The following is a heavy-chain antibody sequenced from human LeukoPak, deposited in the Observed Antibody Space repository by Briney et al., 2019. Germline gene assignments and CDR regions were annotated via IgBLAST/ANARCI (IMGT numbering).Heavy chain of an antibody. CDR3: AKAPVTTCRGAYCYPFDY. J-gene: IGHJ4*02. V-gene: IGHV3-23*01. CDR2: ISDSDNT. Sequence: GGSLRLSCAASGFTLSSYAMSWVRQAPGKGLEWVSAISDSDNTYHADSVKGRFTISRDSSKNTLFLQMNRLRPEDAAVYYCAKAPVTTCRGAYCYPFDYWGQGTLVTVSS. CDR1: GFTLSSYA. D-gene: IGHD2-21*01.